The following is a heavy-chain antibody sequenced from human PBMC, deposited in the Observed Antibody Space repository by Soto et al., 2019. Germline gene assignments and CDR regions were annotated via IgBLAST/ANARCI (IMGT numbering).Heavy chain of an antibody. CDR3: AYCSSVIRLFAY. CDR1: QFTLNSAT. CDR2: ISGSGGST. D-gene: IGHD2-2*01. Sequence: SLRLAFAASQFTLNSATISYFRQAPGKRLEWVSAISGSGGSTYYADSVKGRFTISRDNSKNTLYLQMNSLRAEDTAVYYCAYCSSVIRLFAYWAQGTLVIVSS. V-gene: IGHV3-23*01. J-gene: IGHJ4*02.